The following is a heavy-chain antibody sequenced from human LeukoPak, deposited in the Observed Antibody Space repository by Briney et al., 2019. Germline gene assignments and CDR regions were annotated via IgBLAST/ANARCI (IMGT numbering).Heavy chain of an antibody. D-gene: IGHD1-7*01. J-gene: IGHJ5*02. CDR3: ARRSPYRTGTTWFDP. CDR2: INHSGST. V-gene: IGHV4-34*01. CDR1: GGSFSGYY. Sequence: SETLSLTCAVYGGSFSGYYWSWIRQPPGKGLEWIGEINHSGSTNYNPSLKSRVTISVDTSKNQFSLKLSSVTAADTAVYYCARRSPYRTGTTWFDPWGQGTLVTVSS.